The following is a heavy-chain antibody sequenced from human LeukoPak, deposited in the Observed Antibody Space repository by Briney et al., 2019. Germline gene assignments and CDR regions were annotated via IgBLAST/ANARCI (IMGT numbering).Heavy chain of an antibody. CDR3: ARASTAYYYMDV. J-gene: IGHJ6*03. CDR2: IYYSGSA. CDR1: GGSISSGGYY. V-gene: IGHV4-31*03. D-gene: IGHD5-18*01. Sequence: SQTLSLTCTVSGGSISSGGYYWSWIRQHPGKDLEWIGYIYYSGSAYYNPSLKSRVTISVDTSKNQFSLKLSSVTAADTAVYYCARASTAYYYMDVWGKGTTVTVSS.